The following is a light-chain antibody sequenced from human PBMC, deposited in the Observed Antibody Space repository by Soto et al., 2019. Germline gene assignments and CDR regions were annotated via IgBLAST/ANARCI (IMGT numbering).Light chain of an antibody. J-gene: IGKJ5*01. CDR2: DAS. CDR1: QSVSTY. Sequence: MVLTQSPATLSLSPGERATLSCRASQSVSTYLAWYQQKPRQAPRLIIYDASNRANGIPARFSGSASGTDFILTIGSLEPEDFASYYCQQRSNWHSITFGQGTRLEI. V-gene: IGKV3-11*01. CDR3: QQRSNWHSIT.